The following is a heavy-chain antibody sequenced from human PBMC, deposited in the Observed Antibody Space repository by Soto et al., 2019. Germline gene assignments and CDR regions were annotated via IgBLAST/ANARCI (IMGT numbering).Heavy chain of an antibody. Sequence: EVQLVESGGGLVQPGGSLRLSCAASGFTYSNYWMHWVRQAPGKGLVWVSHINSDGSDTTYADSVKGRFTISSDNAKNKLFWQMSSLRAEDTAVYYCVSDDVGVGMDCWGLGSLVTVCS. V-gene: IGHV3-74*01. CDR2: INSDGSDT. D-gene: IGHD2-8*01. CDR1: GFTYSNYW. CDR3: VSDDVGVGMDC. J-gene: IGHJ4*02.